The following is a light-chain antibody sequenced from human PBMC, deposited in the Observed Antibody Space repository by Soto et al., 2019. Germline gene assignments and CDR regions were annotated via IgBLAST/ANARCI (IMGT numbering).Light chain of an antibody. Sequence: EIVMTHSPTTLSVSPGSRSTLFCRASQSVSTNLAWYQQKPGQAPRLLIYGASTRATGFPARFSGSGSATEFTLTINSLKSEDSAVYYCQQYNNWHTVTFGGGTKVDIK. CDR1: QSVSTN. J-gene: IGKJ4*01. V-gene: IGKV3-15*01. CDR3: QQYNNWHTVT. CDR2: GAS.